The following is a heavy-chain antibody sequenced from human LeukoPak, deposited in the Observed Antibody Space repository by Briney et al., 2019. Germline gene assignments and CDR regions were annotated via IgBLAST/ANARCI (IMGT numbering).Heavy chain of an antibody. Sequence: PGGSLRLSCAASGFTFSDYYMSWIRQAPGKGLEWVANIKQDGNEKYYVDSVKGRFTISRDNAKDSLYLQMDSLRVEDTAVYYCARPITVSGASDGFDIWGQGTMVTVSS. J-gene: IGHJ3*02. V-gene: IGHV3-7*01. CDR1: GFTFSDYY. CDR2: IKQDGNEK. D-gene: IGHD3-3*01. CDR3: ARPITVSGASDGFDI.